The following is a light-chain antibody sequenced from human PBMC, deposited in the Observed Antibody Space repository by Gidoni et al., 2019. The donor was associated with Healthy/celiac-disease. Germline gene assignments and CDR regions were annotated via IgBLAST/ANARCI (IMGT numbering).Light chain of an antibody. CDR1: SSTIGAGYD. CDR3: QSYDSSLSGREV. Sequence: SVLTQPPSVSGAPGQRVTISCTGSSSTIGAGYDVHWYQQLPGTAPKLLIYGNSNRPSGVPDRFSGSKSGTSASLAITGLQAEDEADYYCQSYDSSLSGREVFGTGTKVTVL. V-gene: IGLV1-40*01. J-gene: IGLJ1*01. CDR2: GNS.